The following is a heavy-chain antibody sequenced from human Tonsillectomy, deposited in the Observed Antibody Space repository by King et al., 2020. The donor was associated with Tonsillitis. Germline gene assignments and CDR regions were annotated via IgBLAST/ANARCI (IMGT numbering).Heavy chain of an antibody. CDR2: ISHSGSA. CDR3: ARGYELAY. D-gene: IGHD3-22*01. CDR1: GGSFSGYF. Sequence: QVQLQQWGAGLLKPSETLSLTCVVYGGSFSGYFWSWIRQPPGKGLEWIGEISHSGSANYNPSLKSRVTISVDASKNQFSLQLSSVTAADTAVYYCARGYELAYWGQGSLVTVSS. V-gene: IGHV4-34*01. J-gene: IGHJ4*02.